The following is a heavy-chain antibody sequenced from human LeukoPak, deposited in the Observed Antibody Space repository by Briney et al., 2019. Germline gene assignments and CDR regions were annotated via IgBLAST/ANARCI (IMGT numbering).Heavy chain of an antibody. CDR1: GFIFNKYA. CDR3: AKVKIYDSSGSYSHCFDN. V-gene: IGHV3-23*01. CDR2: MSASIGST. D-gene: IGHD3-22*01. J-gene: IGHJ4*02. Sequence: PGGSLRLSCEASGFIFNKYAMGWVRQAPGKGLEWVSAMSASIGSTYYADSVKGRFTISRDNSKNTQYLQMHNLRAEDTAIYYCAKVKIYDSSGSYSHCFDNWGQGTLVTVSS.